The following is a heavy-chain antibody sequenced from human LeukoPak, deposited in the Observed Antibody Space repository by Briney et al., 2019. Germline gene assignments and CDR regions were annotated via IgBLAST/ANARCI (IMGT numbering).Heavy chain of an antibody. CDR2: IYHSGST. CDR1: DGSISSSNW. CDR3: ARRVPFYFFDF. D-gene: IGHD3-3*01. J-gene: IGHJ4*02. Sequence: SETLSLTCAVSDGSISSSNWWSWVRQPPGKGPEWIGQIYHSGSTNYNPSLKSRVTISVDKSKNQFSLKLSSVTAADTAVYYCARRVPFYFFDFWGQGTLVTVSS. V-gene: IGHV4-4*02.